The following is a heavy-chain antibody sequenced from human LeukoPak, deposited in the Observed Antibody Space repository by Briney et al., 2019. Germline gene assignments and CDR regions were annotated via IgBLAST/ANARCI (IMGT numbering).Heavy chain of an antibody. V-gene: IGHV4-61*02. Sequence: SETLSLTRTVSGGSISSGSYYWSWIRQPAGKGLEWIGRIYTSGSTNYNPSLKSRVTMSVDTSKNQFSLKLSSVTAADTAVYYCARATYSGYDWDFDYWGRGTLVTVSS. CDR2: IYTSGST. D-gene: IGHD5-12*01. CDR3: ARATYSGYDWDFDY. J-gene: IGHJ4*02. CDR1: GGSISSGSYY.